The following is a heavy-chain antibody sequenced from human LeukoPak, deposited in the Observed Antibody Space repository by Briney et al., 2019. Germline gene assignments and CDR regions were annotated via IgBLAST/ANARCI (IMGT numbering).Heavy chain of an antibody. CDR1: GFSFGDYY. D-gene: IGHD1-20*01. J-gene: IGHJ4*02. CDR2: IDPGRSET. Sequence: QPGGSLRLSCEASGFSFGDYYMTWIRQAPGKGLEWVANIDPGRSETQYVGSVKGRFTTSRDNAKNSLYVQMNSLRAEDTAIYYCARIWYFGDNNWRYFDYWGQGTLVTVSS. CDR3: ARIWYFGDNNWRYFDY. V-gene: IGHV3-7*01.